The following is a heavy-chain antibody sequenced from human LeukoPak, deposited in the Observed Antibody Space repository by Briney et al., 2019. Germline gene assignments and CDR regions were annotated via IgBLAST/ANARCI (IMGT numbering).Heavy chain of an antibody. CDR2: ISYDGSNK. V-gene: IGHV3-30-3*01. J-gene: IGHJ4*02. CDR3: ARDPTVIGGYYFDY. CDR1: GFTVSSNY. Sequence: GGSLRLSCATSGFTVSSNYMSWVRQAPGKGLEWVAVISYDGSNKYYADSVKGRFTISRDNSKNTLYLQMNSLRAEDTAVYYCARDPTVIGGYYFDYWGQGTLVTVSP. D-gene: IGHD3-22*01.